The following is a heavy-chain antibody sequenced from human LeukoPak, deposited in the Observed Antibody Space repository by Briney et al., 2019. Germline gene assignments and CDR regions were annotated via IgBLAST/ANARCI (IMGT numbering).Heavy chain of an antibody. Sequence: SETLSPTCTVSGGSTSSNYWSWIRQHAGKRLEWIGRIYTSGSTNYNPSLKSRITMSVDTSKNQFSLKLSSVTAADTAVYYCARDLQFHYYGSGSYSSPVWFDPWGQGTLVTVSS. CDR2: IYTSGST. CDR1: GGSTSSNY. D-gene: IGHD3-10*01. CDR3: ARDLQFHYYGSGSYSSPVWFDP. J-gene: IGHJ5*02. V-gene: IGHV4-4*07.